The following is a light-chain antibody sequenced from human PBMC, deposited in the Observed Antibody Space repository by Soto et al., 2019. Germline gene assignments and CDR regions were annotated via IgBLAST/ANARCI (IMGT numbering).Light chain of an antibody. V-gene: IGKV1-9*01. J-gene: IGKJ3*01. CDR2: GAS. CDR3: QQLFMYPPT. CDR1: QGIINY. Sequence: IQLTQSPSSLSASVGDRVTITCRASQGIINYLVWYQQKPGKAPKLLIYGASTLQSGVPSRFGGTGSGTDLTLTVSSLHPEYFGTYPCQQLFMYPPTFGPGTKVDIK.